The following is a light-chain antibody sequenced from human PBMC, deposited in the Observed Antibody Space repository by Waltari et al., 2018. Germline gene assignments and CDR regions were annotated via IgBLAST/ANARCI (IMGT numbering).Light chain of an antibody. CDR3: SAWDDSLNGPI. V-gene: IGLV1-44*01. CDR1: NSNIGRNA. CDR2: GDD. Sequence: PGQRVTLSCSGSNSNIGRNAINWYQQLPGTAPKLLMSGDDQRPSGVPDRFSGSKSGTSASLAISGLQSEDEADYYCSAWDDSLNGPIFGGGTKLTVL. J-gene: IGLJ2*01.